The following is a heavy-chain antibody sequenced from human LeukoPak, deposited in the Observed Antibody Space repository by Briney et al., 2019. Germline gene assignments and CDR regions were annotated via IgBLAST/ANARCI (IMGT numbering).Heavy chain of an antibody. J-gene: IGHJ4*02. CDR1: GFSFSSYG. D-gene: IGHD3-10*01. V-gene: IGHV3-30*18. CDR3: AKDPDHFGSGYYFDY. Sequence: PGGSLRLSCAASGFSFSSYGMHWVRQAPGKGLEWVAVVSYDGSNKYYADFVKGRFTISRDNSKNTLYLQMNSLRAEDTAVYYFAKDPDHFGSGYYFDYWGQGTLVTVSS. CDR2: VSYDGSNK.